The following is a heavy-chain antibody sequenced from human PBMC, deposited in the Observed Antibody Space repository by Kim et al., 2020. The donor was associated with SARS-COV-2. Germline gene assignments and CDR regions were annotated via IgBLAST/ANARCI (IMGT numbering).Heavy chain of an antibody. J-gene: IGHJ4*02. D-gene: IGHD2-21*01. CDR2: IHSDRNT. CDR3: ARHAILKNTFDL. CDR1: GESITDNYYF. Sequence: SETLSLTCSVSGESITDNYYFWGWVRQAPGAGLEWIATIHSDRNTFYNPSLENRVAVSVDMSTNQFSLSLHSVTAADTAVYFCARHAILKNTFDLWGQGTLVTFGS. V-gene: IGHV4-39*01.